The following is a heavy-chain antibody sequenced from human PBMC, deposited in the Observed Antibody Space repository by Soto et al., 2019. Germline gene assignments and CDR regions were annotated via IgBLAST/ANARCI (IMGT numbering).Heavy chain of an antibody. CDR3: ASGESSGYLDY. D-gene: IGHD3-22*01. J-gene: IGHJ4*02. Sequence: SETPSLPCPFSGDSISRGGFYWRLVRQHPGKGLEWIGYIYYSGSTYYNPSLKSRVTISVDTSKNQFSLKLSSVTAADTAVYDCASGESSGYLDYWGKGTLVTVAS. V-gene: IGHV4-31*03. CDR1: GDSISRGGFY. CDR2: IYYSGST.